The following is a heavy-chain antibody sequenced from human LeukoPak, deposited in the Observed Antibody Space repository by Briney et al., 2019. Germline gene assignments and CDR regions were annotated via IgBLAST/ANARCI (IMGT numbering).Heavy chain of an antibody. CDR2: ISYDGSNK. CDR3: ARRVEGGGDY. D-gene: IGHD3-3*01. Sequence: GGSLRLSCAASGFTFSSYVMHWVRQAPGKGLDWVAAISYDGSNKYYADSVKGRFTISRDNSKNTLYVQMNSLRVEDTAVYYCARRVEGGGDYWGQGTLVTVSS. CDR1: GFTFSSYV. J-gene: IGHJ4*02. V-gene: IGHV3-30-3*01.